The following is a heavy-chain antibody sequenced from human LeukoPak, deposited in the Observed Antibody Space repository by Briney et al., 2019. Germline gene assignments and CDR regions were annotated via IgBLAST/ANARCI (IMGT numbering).Heavy chain of an antibody. D-gene: IGHD2-21*01. CDR2: INPDGSIT. V-gene: IGHV3-74*01. J-gene: IGHJ4*02. CDR3: ARGGDGY. CDR1: GVTFSNRW. Sequence: PGGSLRLSCTVSGVTFSNRWMYWVRQAPGKGLVWVALINPDGSITTHADSVKGRFTISRDNAKNTLYLQMNSLRGEDTAMYFCARGGDGYWGQGTLVVVSS.